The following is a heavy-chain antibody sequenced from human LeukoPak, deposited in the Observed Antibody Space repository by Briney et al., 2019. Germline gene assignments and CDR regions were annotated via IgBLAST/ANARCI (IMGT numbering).Heavy chain of an antibody. Sequence: GGSLRLSCAASGFTFSTYSMNWVRQAPGKGLEWVSSISSSSSYIYYADSVKGRFTISRDNAKNSLYLQMNSLRADNTAVYYCARGVGSSGWYLGFDYWGQGTLVTVSS. CDR2: ISSSSSYI. V-gene: IGHV3-21*01. CDR1: GFTFSTYS. CDR3: ARGVGSSGWYLGFDY. J-gene: IGHJ4*02. D-gene: IGHD6-19*01.